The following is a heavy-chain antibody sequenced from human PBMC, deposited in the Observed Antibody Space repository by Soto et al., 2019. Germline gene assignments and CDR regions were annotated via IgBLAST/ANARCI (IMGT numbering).Heavy chain of an antibody. CDR2: INPSGART. CDR3: VRDECSGGSCYFY. J-gene: IGHJ4*02. CDR1: GYTFIRYN. Sequence: QVQLVQSGAEVKKPGASVKVSCKASGYTFIRYNMHWVRQAPGQGLEWTGMINPSGARTSYAQKVQGRVTMTRDTSTSTVYMAVRCLRPDDPAVYYCVRDECSGGSCYFYWGQGTLVTVSS. V-gene: IGHV1-46*03. D-gene: IGHD2-15*01.